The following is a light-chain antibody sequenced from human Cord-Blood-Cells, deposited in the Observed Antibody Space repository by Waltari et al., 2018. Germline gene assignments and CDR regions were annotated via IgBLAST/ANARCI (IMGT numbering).Light chain of an antibody. V-gene: IGLV2-14*01. CDR3: SSYTSSSTLV. CDR1: SSYVVGYNY. CDR2: DVS. J-gene: IGLJ2*01. Sequence: QSALTQPASVSGSPGQSLTISCTGTSSYVVGYNYVSWYQQHPGKAPILMIYDVSNRPSGVSNRFSGSKSGNTASLTISGLQAEDEADYYCSSYTSSSTLVFGGGTKLTVL.